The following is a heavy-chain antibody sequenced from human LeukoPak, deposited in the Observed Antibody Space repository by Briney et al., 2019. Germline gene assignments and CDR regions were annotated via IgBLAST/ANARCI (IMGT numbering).Heavy chain of an antibody. CDR1: GFTFDDYA. CDR3: ARLGPGRNGSYGSYYFDY. Sequence: PGGSLRLSCAASGFTFDDYAMHWVRQAPGKGLEWVSGISWNSGSIGYADSVKGRFTISRNNAKNSLYLQMNSLRAEDTAVYYCARLGPGRNGSYGSYYFDYWGQGTLVTVSS. J-gene: IGHJ4*02. V-gene: IGHV3-9*01. CDR2: ISWNSGSI. D-gene: IGHD1-26*01.